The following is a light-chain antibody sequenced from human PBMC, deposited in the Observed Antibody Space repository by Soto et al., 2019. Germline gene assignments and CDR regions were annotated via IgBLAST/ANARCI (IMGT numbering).Light chain of an antibody. CDR2: GAS. J-gene: IGKJ1*01. V-gene: IGKV3-20*01. Sequence: EIVLTQSPATLSVSPGERATLSCRASQSISSNYLAWYQQKPGQAPRLLIYGASNRATGIPDRFSGSGSGTDFTLTISRLEPEDFAVYYCQQYGSSGTFGQGTKV. CDR3: QQYGSSGT. CDR1: QSISSNY.